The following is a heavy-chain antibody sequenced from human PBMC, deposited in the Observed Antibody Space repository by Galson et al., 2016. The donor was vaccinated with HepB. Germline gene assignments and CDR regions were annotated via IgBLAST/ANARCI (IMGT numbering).Heavy chain of an antibody. V-gene: IGHV3-30-3*01. J-gene: IGHJ3*02. CDR2: MSYDGSNR. CDR1: GFTFNNYA. Sequence: SLRLSCAASGFTFNNYAMHWVRQAPGKGLEWVAVMSYDGSNRFYADSVKGRFTISRDNSKNTLHLQMNSLRDEDTAVYYCARGHSGSWYPFEDAFDIWGQGTMATVSS. D-gene: IGHD6-13*01. CDR3: ARGHSGSWYPFEDAFDI.